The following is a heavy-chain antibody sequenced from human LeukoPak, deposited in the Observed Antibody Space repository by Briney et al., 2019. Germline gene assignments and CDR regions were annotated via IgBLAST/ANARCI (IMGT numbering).Heavy chain of an antibody. CDR1: GGSISSYY. CDR2: IYYSGST. D-gene: IGHD4-17*01. CDR3: ARVRLRSYYYYMDV. V-gene: IGHV4-59*01. Sequence: KPSETLSLTCTVSGGSISSYYWSWIRQPPGKGLEWIGYIYYSGSTNYNPSLKSRVTISVDTSKNQFSLKLSSVTAADTAVYYCARVRLRSYYYYMDVWGKGTTVTVSS. J-gene: IGHJ6*03.